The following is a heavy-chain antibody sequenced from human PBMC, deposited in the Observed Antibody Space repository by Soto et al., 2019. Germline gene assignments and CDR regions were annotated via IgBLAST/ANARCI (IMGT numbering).Heavy chain of an antibody. CDR2: INHSGST. Sequence: PSETLSLTCAVYGGSFSGYYWSWIRQPPGKGLEWIGEINHSGSTNYNPSLKSRVTISVDTSKNQFPLKLSSVTAADTAVYYCARCRLTMVRGVIITHYYYGMDVWGQGNTVTVSS. D-gene: IGHD3-10*01. J-gene: IGHJ6*02. CDR1: GGSFSGYY. V-gene: IGHV4-34*01. CDR3: ARCRLTMVRGVIITHYYYGMDV.